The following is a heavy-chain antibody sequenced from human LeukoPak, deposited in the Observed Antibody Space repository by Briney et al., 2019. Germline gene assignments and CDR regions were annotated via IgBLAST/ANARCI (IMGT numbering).Heavy chain of an antibody. D-gene: IGHD6-6*01. CDR2: IIPILGIA. Sequence: SVKVSCKASGGTFSSYGISWVRQAPGQGLEWMGRIIPILGIANYAQKFQGRVTITADKSTSTAYMELSSLRSEDTAVYYCARDLDGSSSDYWGQGTLVTVSS. J-gene: IGHJ4*02. CDR1: GGTFSSYG. V-gene: IGHV1-69*04. CDR3: ARDLDGSSSDY.